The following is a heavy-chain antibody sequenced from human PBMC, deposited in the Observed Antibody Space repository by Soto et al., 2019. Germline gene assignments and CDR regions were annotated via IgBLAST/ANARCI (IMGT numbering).Heavy chain of an antibody. D-gene: IGHD5-12*01. J-gene: IGHJ4*02. CDR2: IKSKTDGGTT. CDR3: TTALYSAYDLGS. CDR1: GVTCCNAW. V-gene: IGHV3-15*07. Sequence: PGRSLRLSCAASGVTCCNAWLNWVSQAPGKGLEWVGRIKSKTDGGTTDYAAPVKGRFTISRDDSKNTLYLQMNSLKTEDTAVYYCTTALYSAYDLGSWGQGTLVTVSS.